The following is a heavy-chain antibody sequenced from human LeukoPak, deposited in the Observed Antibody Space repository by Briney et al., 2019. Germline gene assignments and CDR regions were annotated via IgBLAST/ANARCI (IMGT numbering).Heavy chain of an antibody. CDR3: AREGESNPGYFDY. CDR1: GGSISSYY. J-gene: IGHJ4*02. Sequence: SETLSLTCTVSGGSISSYYWSWIRQPPGKGLEWIGYIYYSGSTNYNPSLKSRVTISVDTSKNQVSLKLSSVTAADTAVYYCAREGESNPGYFDYWGQGTLVTVSS. CDR2: IYYSGST. D-gene: IGHD1-14*01. V-gene: IGHV4-59*01.